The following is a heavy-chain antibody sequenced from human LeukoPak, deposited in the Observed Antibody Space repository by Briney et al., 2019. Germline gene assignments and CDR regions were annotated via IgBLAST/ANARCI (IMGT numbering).Heavy chain of an antibody. J-gene: IGHJ4*02. CDR1: GGTFSSYA. CDR2: IIPIFGTA. CDR3: ARLREGYGSYVRGY. Sequence: GASAKVSCKASGGTFSSYAISWVRQAPGQGLEWMGGIIPIFGTANYAQKFQGRVTITADESTSTAYMELSSLGSEDTAVYYCARLREGYGSYVRGYWGQGTLVTVSS. D-gene: IGHD3-16*01. V-gene: IGHV1-69*13.